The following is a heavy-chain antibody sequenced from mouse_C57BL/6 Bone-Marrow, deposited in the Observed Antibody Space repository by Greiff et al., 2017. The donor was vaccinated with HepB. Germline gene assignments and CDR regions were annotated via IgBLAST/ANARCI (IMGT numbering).Heavy chain of an antibody. J-gene: IGHJ2*01. CDR1: GYAFSSSW. CDR2: IYPGDGDT. V-gene: IGHV1-82*01. Sequence: VQLQESGPELVKPGASVKISCKASGYAFSSSWMNWVKQRPGKGLEWIGRIYPGDGDTNYNGKFKGKATLTADKSSSTAYMQLSSLTSEDSAVYFCASLYYTDYWGQGTTLTVSS. D-gene: IGHD1-1*01. CDR3: ASLYYTDY.